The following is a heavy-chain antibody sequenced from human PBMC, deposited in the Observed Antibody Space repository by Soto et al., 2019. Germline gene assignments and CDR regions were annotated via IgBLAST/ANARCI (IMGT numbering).Heavy chain of an antibody. D-gene: IGHD2-2*01. J-gene: IGHJ4*02. CDR3: AREGLCSSTSCLLDY. V-gene: IGHV1-69*08. Sequence: QVQLVQSGAEVKKPGSSVKVSCKASGGTFSSYTISWVRQAPGQGLEWMGRIIPIRGIANYAQKFQGRVTITADKSTSTAYMELSSLRSEDTAVYYCAREGLCSSTSCLLDYWGQGTLVTVSS. CDR2: IIPIRGIA. CDR1: GGTFSSYT.